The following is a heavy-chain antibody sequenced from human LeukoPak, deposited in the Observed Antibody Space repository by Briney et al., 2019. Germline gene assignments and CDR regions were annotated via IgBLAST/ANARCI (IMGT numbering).Heavy chain of an antibody. V-gene: IGHV3-30-3*01. Sequence: GGSLRLSCAASGFTFSSYAMHWVRQAPGKGLEWVAVISYDGSNKYYADSVKGRFTISRDNSKNALYLQVNSLRAEDTAVYYCAKAYSSSWYEFDYWGQGTLVTVSS. CDR1: GFTFSSYA. CDR2: ISYDGSNK. J-gene: IGHJ4*02. CDR3: AKAYSSSWYEFDY. D-gene: IGHD6-13*01.